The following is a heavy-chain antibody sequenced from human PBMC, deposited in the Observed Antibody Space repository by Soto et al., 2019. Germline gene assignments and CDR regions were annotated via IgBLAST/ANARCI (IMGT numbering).Heavy chain of an antibody. D-gene: IGHD3-9*01. CDR1: GGSISSGDYY. CDR2: IYYSGST. V-gene: IGHV4-30-4*01. Sequence: SETLSLTCTVSGGSISSGDYYWSWIRQPPGKGLEWIGYIYYSGSTYYNPSLKSRVTISVDTSKNQFSLKLSSVTAADSAVYFCARLEGLATISYYFDFWGPGALVTVSS. J-gene: IGHJ4*02. CDR3: ARLEGLATISYYFDF.